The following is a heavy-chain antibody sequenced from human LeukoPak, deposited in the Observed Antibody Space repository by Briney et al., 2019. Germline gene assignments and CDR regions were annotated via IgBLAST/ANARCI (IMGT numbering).Heavy chain of an antibody. D-gene: IGHD3-22*01. CDR3: ARDHYYDSSGPGSGGDY. Sequence: AASVKVSCKASGYTFTSYYMHWVRQAPGQGLEWMGIINPSGGSTSYAQKFQGRVTMTRDTSTSTVYMELSSLRSEDTAVYYCARDHYYDSSGPGSGGDYWGQGTLVTVSS. V-gene: IGHV1-46*01. CDR1: GYTFTSYY. J-gene: IGHJ4*02. CDR2: INPSGGST.